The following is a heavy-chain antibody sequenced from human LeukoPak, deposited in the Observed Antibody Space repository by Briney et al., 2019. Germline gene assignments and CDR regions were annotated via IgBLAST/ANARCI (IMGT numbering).Heavy chain of an antibody. CDR3: AKQDAYCGGDCYSIDY. Sequence: AGGSLRLSCAASGFTFSSYAMSWVRQAPGKGLEWVSAISGSGGSTYYADSVKGRFTITRDNSKNTLYLQMNSLRAEDTAVYYCAKQDAYCGGDCYSIDYWGQGTLVTVSS. V-gene: IGHV3-23*01. D-gene: IGHD2-21*02. CDR1: GFTFSSYA. CDR2: ISGSGGST. J-gene: IGHJ4*02.